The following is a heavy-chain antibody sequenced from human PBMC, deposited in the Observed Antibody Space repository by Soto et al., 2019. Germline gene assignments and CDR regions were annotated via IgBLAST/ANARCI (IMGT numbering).Heavy chain of an antibody. D-gene: IGHD4-17*01. CDR3: ARDIDYGDYNYFDY. CDR2: INHSGST. CDR1: GGSFSGYY. Sequence: SETLSLTCAVYGGSFSGYYWSWIRQPPGKGLEWIGEINHSGSTNYNPSLKSRVTISVDTSKNQFSLKLSSVTAADTAVYYCARDIDYGDYNYFDYWGQGTLVTVSS. J-gene: IGHJ4*02. V-gene: IGHV4-34*01.